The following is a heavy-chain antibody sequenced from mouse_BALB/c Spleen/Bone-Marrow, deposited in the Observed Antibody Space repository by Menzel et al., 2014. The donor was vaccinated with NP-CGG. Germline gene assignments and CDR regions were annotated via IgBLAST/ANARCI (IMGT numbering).Heavy chain of an antibody. D-gene: IGHD2-3*01. CDR1: SYTFTSYW. Sequence: QVQLQQPGAELVKPGASVKLSCKASSYTFTSYWMHWVKQRPGQGLEWIGEIDPSDSYTNYNQKFKGKATLTVDKSSSTAYMQLSSLTSEDSAVYFCARWLLRYYAMDDWGQGTSVTVSS. V-gene: IGHV1-69*02. CDR2: IDPSDSYT. CDR3: ARWLLRYYAMDD. J-gene: IGHJ4*01.